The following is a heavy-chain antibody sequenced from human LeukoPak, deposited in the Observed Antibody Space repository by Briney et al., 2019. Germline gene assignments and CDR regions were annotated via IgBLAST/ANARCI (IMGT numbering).Heavy chain of an antibody. V-gene: IGHV3-48*03. CDR3: ARDYETSATPDY. CDR1: GFTFSSYD. Sequence: PGGSLRLSCAASGFTFSSYDMNWVRQAPGKGLEWVSDISGSGNNIHYADSVKGRFTISRDNAKKLLYLQMNSLRVEDTAIYYCARDYETSATPDYWGQGTLVIVSS. CDR2: ISGSGNNI. J-gene: IGHJ4*02. D-gene: IGHD3-22*01.